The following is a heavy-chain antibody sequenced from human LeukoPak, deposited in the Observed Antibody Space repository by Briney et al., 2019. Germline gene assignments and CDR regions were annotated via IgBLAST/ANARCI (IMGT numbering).Heavy chain of an antibody. V-gene: IGHV3-23*01. CDR1: GFTFSIYS. D-gene: IGHD6-19*01. CDR2: VNANGINT. J-gene: IGHJ5*02. CDR3: AKLISGGLAVSGDWFDP. Sequence: GGSLRLSCAASGFTFSIYSMNWVRQAPGKGLQWLSTVNANGINTYYADSVRGRFTISRDNSKNTLYLQLNSLRAEDTAIYYCAKLISGGLAVSGDWFDPWGQGTLVTVSS.